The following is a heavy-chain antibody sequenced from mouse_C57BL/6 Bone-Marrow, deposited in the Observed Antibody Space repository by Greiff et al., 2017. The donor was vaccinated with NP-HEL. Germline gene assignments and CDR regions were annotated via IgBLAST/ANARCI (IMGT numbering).Heavy chain of an antibody. D-gene: IGHD1-1*01. CDR1: GYTFTSYW. CDR3: ASGGYGSRNY. Sequence: VQLQQSGAELAKPGASVKMSCKASGYTFTSYWMHWVKQRPGQGLEWIGYINPSTGYTEYNQKFKDKATLTADKSSSTAYMQLSSRTSEDSAVYYCASGGYGSRNYWGQGTTLTVSS. V-gene: IGHV1-7*01. CDR2: INPSTGYT. J-gene: IGHJ2*01.